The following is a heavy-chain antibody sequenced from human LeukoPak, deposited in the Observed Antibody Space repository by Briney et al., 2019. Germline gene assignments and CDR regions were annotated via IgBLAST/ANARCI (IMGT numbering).Heavy chain of an antibody. V-gene: IGHV4-39*01. Sequence: PSETLSLTCTVSGASISGGGYYWGWIRQSPGKGLEWIGNIYPGSGSTYYNPSLRSRVAISIDTSKNQFSLKVTSVTAPDTAVYYWASSPSGVWLEKWFDPWGQGTLVTVSS. CDR1: GASISGGGYY. CDR3: ASSPSGVWLEKWFDP. J-gene: IGHJ5*02. D-gene: IGHD2-15*01. CDR2: IYPGSGST.